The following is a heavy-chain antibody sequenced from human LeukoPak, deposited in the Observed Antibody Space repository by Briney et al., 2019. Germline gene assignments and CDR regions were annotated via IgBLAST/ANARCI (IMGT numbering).Heavy chain of an antibody. CDR1: GFTFSSYG. D-gene: IGHD5-24*01. V-gene: IGHV3-30*03. Sequence: GGSLRLSCAASGFTFSSYGMHWVRQAPGKGLEWVAVISYDGSNKYYADSVKGRFTISRDNSKNTLYLQMNSLKTEDTAVYYCTTDIIRYGYAFDIWGQGTMVTVSS. CDR2: ISYDGSNK. J-gene: IGHJ3*02. CDR3: TTDIIRYGYAFDI.